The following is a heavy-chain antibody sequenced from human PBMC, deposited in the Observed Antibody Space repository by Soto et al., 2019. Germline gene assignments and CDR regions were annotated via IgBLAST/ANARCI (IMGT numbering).Heavy chain of an antibody. CDR2: INPNSGGT. CDR1: GYSIRGYY. V-gene: IGHV1-2*02. J-gene: IGHJ6*02. Sequence: VSCPAYGYSIRGYYIHCVRPDPGQGLEWMGWINPNSGGTNYAQKFQGGVTMTRDTSISTAYMELSRLRSDDTAVYYCARDGPHSSSWYGTDVWGQGQTVKVSS. D-gene: IGHD6-13*01. CDR3: ARDGPHSSSWYGTDV.